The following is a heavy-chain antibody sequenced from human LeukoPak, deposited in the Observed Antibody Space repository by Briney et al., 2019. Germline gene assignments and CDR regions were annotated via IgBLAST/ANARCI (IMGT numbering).Heavy chain of an antibody. CDR3: AKEITGATTAFDY. V-gene: IGHV3-11*01. CDR1: GFTFSDYY. Sequence: GGSLRLSCAASGFTFSDYYMSWIRQAPGKGLEWVSYISSSGSTIYYADSVKGRFTISRDNAKNSLYLQMNSLRAEDTAVYYCAKEITGATTAFDYWGQGTLVTVSS. CDR2: ISSSGSTI. D-gene: IGHD1-26*01. J-gene: IGHJ4*02.